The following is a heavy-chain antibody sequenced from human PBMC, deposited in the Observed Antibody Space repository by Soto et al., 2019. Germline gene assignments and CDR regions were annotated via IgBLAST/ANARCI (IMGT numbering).Heavy chain of an antibody. D-gene: IGHD2-2*01. CDR1: GGSFSGYY. Sequence: QVQLQQWGAGLLKPSETLSLTCAVYGGSFSGYYWSWIRQPPGKGLEWIGEINNSGSNNYNPSLKNRSTQSIKTAKNQFPLKLRSVTGAEPALDYCARGGGYCSSTSCYAGAYYYYMDVWGKGTTVTVSS. V-gene: IGHV4-34*01. J-gene: IGHJ6*03. CDR3: ARGGGYCSSTSCYAGAYYYYMDV. CDR2: INNSGSN.